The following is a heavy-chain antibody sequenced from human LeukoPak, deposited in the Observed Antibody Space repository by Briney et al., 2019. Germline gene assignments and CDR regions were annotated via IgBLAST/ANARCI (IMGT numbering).Heavy chain of an antibody. D-gene: IGHD6-19*01. CDR3: ARVASSGWYFVDFDY. J-gene: IGHJ4*02. CDR1: GGTFSSYA. Sequence: ASVKVSCKASGGTFSSYAINWVRQATGQGLEWMGWMNPNSGNTGYAQKFQGRVTMTRNTSISTAYMELSSLRSEDTAVYYCARVASSGWYFVDFDYWGQGTLVTVSS. CDR2: MNPNSGNT. V-gene: IGHV1-8*02.